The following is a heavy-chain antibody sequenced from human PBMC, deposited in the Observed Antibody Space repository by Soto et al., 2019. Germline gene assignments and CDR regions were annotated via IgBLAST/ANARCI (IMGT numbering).Heavy chain of an antibody. Sequence: QVQLQEAGPGLVKPSGTLSLTCAVSGGSISSTNWWTWVRQPPGKGLEWIGEIHHSGTTNYNPSLNSRVTIAVDKSKNAFSLNLSSVTAAATAVYYCARYIAGSRALDYWGQGPLVTVSS. CDR1: GGSISSTNW. V-gene: IGHV4-4*02. CDR3: ARYIAGSRALDY. J-gene: IGHJ4*02. CDR2: IHHSGTT. D-gene: IGHD1-26*01.